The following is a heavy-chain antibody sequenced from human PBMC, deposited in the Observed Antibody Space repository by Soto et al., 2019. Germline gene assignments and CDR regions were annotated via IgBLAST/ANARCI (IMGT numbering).Heavy chain of an antibody. J-gene: IGHJ4*02. CDR3: AGARSTWGSTWYFDY. V-gene: IGHV6-1*01. D-gene: IGHD6-13*01. CDR2: TYYRSKWYN. Sequence: SQTLSLTCAISGDSVSSNSAAWNWIRQSPSRGLEWLGRTYYRSKWYNDYAVSVKSRITINPDTSKNQFSLQLNSVTPEDTAVYYCAGARSTWGSTWYFDYWAQGTLVTASS. CDR1: GDSVSSNSAA.